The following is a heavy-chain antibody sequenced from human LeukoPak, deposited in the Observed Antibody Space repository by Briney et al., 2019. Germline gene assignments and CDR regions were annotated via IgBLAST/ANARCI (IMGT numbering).Heavy chain of an antibody. J-gene: IGHJ5*02. CDR1: GGSISSGDSY. CDR2: IYYSGST. CDR3: ASTDYGDYGWFDP. Sequence: SQTLSLTCTVSGGSISSGDSYWSWIRQPPGKGLERIGYIYYSGSTYYNPSLKSRVTISVDTSKNQFSLKLSSVTAADTAVYYCASTDYGDYGWFDPWGQGTLVTVSS. V-gene: IGHV4-30-4*01. D-gene: IGHD4-17*01.